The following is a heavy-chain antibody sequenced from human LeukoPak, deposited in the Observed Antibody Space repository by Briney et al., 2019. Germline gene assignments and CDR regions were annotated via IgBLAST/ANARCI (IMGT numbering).Heavy chain of an antibody. V-gene: IGHV3-43*01. J-gene: IGHJ4*02. CDR3: ARVLSYSRDY. CDR2: ISWDGGST. D-gene: IGHD6-13*01. Sequence: GGSLRLSCAASGFTFDDYTMHWVRQAPGKGLEWVSLISWDGGSTYYADSVKGRFTISRDNAKNSLFLQMNSLRAEDTAVYYCARVLSYSRDYWGQGTLVTVSS. CDR1: GFTFDDYT.